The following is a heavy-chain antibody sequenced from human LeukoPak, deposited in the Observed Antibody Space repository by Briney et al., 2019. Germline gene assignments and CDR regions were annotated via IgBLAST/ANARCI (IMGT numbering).Heavy chain of an antibody. J-gene: IGHJ4*02. V-gene: IGHV6-1*01. CDR2: TYYRSKWYN. CDR3: ARSGIADLFDY. D-gene: IGHD2-21*01. Sequence: SQTLSLTCAISGDSVSSNSAAWNWITQSPSRGLEWLGRTYYRSKWYNDYAVSVKSQIPINPDTSKNHFSLQLHSVSPEDTAVYYCARSGIADLFDYWGQGTLVTVSS. CDR1: GDSVSSNSAA.